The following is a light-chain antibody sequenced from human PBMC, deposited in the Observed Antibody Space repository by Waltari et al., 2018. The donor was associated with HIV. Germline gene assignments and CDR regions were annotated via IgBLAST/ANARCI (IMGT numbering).Light chain of an antibody. Sequence: QSVLTQPPSVSGAPGQRVTISCTGRSSNPGAGYGVHSYQQLPGTAPKLLIYGNNNRPSGVPDRFSGSKSGTSVSLAITGLQAEDEADYFCQSYDSRLRAVVFGGGTKLTVL. V-gene: IGLV1-40*01. CDR2: GNN. CDR3: QSYDSRLRAVV. CDR1: SSNPGAGYG. J-gene: IGLJ2*01.